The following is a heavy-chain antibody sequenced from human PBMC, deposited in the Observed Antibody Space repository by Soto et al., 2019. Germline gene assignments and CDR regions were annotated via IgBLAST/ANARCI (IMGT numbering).Heavy chain of an antibody. CDR2: IKSKTDGGTT. J-gene: IGHJ6*03. D-gene: IGHD2-8*01. CDR3: TTEDGMLHYYYCLDV. CDR1: GFTFSNAW. Sequence: GGSLRLSCAASGFTFSNAWMSWVRQAPGKGLEWVGRIKSKTDGGTTDYAAPVKGRFTISRDDSKNTLYLQMNSLKTEDTAVYYSTTEDGMLHYYYCLDVWGKGTTVTGAS. V-gene: IGHV3-15*01.